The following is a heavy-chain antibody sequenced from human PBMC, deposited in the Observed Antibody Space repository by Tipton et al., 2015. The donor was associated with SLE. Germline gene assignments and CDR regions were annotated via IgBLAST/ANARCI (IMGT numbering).Heavy chain of an antibody. CDR2: IYYSGST. Sequence: PGLVKPSETLSLTCTVSGGSISSSSYYWGWIRQPPGKGLEWIGSIYYSGSTDYNPSLKSRVTMSMDTSKNQFSLKLSSVTAADTAVYYCARRGYPPVSWGQGTLVTVSS. V-gene: IGHV4-39*07. D-gene: IGHD6-13*01. J-gene: IGHJ5*02. CDR3: ARRGYPPVS. CDR1: GGSISSSSYY.